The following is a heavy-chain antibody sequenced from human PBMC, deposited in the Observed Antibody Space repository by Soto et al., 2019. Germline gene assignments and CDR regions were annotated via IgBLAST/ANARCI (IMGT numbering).Heavy chain of an antibody. D-gene: IGHD5-12*01. V-gene: IGHV3-33*01. CDR1: GFTFSNYG. Sequence: QVQLVESGGGVVQPGRPLRLSCAASGFTFSNYGMHWVRQATGKGLEWVAVIWYDGSGKYYADSVKGRFTISRDNSKNSLSLQMISLPAEDSSVYVCARDKGYDSLDFDYWGQGPLVTVSS. CDR3: ARDKGYDSLDFDY. J-gene: IGHJ4*02. CDR2: IWYDGSGK.